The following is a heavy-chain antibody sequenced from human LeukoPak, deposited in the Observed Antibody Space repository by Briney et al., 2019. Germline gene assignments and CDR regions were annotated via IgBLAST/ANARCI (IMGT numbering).Heavy chain of an antibody. D-gene: IGHD1-26*01. CDR2: ISSSSSIM. J-gene: IGHJ3*02. CDR1: GFAFSSYT. CDR3: ARDKSGSDSARGAVIDI. Sequence: PGGSLRLSCAASGFAFSSYTMNWVRKAPGKGLEWISYISSSSSIMYYADSVKGRSSISRDNAKNSLYLQMNSLRDEDTAVYYCARDKSGSDSARGAVIDICGQGAMVTVSS. V-gene: IGHV3-48*02.